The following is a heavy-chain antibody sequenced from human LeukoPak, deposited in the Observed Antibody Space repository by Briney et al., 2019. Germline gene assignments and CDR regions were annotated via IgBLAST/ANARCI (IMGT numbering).Heavy chain of an antibody. D-gene: IGHD3-9*01. V-gene: IGHV1-24*01. CDR1: GYALSELS. CDR3: VNSLRYFDWSFDP. Sequence: ASVKVSCKAYGYALSELSMHWVRQAPGKGLEWMGGVDPEDGETIYSQNFQGRVIMTEDRSTDTAYMELGGLRSEDTAVYFCVNSLRYFDWSFDPWGQGTLVSVSS. CDR2: VDPEDGET. J-gene: IGHJ5*02.